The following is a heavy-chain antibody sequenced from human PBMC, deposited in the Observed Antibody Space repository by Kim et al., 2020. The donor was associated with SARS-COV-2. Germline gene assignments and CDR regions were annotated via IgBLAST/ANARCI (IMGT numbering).Heavy chain of an antibody. CDR2: MNPKSGNT. Sequence: NGVRQATGQGLEWMGWMNPKSGNTGYAQKCQGRVTMTRNTSISTAYMELSSLRSEDTAVYYCARGVAAAADEDYWGQGTLVTVSS. D-gene: IGHD6-13*01. J-gene: IGHJ4*02. CDR3: ARGVAAAADEDY. V-gene: IGHV1-8*01.